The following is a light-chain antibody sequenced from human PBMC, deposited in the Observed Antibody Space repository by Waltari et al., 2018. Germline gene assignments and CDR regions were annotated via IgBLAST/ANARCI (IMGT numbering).Light chain of an antibody. CDR3: QQGDSFPPT. CDR1: QVINNW. V-gene: IGKV1-12*01. CDR2: GAS. Sequence: DIQMTQSPSSVSASVGDRVIITCRASQVINNWLAWYQQKPGKAPQLLIYGASVLQSGVPSRFSGSGSGTDFTLTISNLQPEDFATYFCQQGDSFPPTFGQGTKVEV. J-gene: IGKJ1*01.